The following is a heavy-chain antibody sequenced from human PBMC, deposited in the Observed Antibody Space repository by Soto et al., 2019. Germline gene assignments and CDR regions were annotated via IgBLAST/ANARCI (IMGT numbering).Heavy chain of an antibody. CDR2: IYYSGST. CDR1: GGSISSGGYY. D-gene: IGHD4-17*01. Sequence: QVQLQESGPGLVKPSQTLSLTCTVSGGSISSGGYYWSWIRQHPGKGLEWIGYIYYSGSTYYNPSLKSRVTISVDTSKNQFSLKLSSVTAADTAVYYCARGTPDYGDSLFDYWGQGTLVTVSS. V-gene: IGHV4-31*03. CDR3: ARGTPDYGDSLFDY. J-gene: IGHJ4*02.